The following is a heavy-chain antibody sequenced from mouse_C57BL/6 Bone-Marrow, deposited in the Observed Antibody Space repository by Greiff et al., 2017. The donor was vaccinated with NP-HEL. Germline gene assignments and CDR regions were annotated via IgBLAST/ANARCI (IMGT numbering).Heavy chain of an antibody. V-gene: IGHV5-2*01. CDR2: INSDGGST. J-gene: IGHJ1*03. D-gene: IGHD1-2*01. Sequence: EVKLVESGGGLVQPGESLKLSCESNEYEFPSHDMSWVRKTPEKRLELVAAINSDGGSTYYPETMERRFIISRDNTQMPLYLQMSSLRSEDTALYYCARLRPLGYFDVWGTGTTVTVSS. CDR1: EYEFPSHD. CDR3: ARLRPLGYFDV.